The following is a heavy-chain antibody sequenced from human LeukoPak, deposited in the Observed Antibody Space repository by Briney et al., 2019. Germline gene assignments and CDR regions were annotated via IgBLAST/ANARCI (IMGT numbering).Heavy chain of an antibody. CDR1: GGSFSGYY. Sequence: SETLSHTCAVYGGSFSGYYWSWIRQPPGKGLEWIGEINHSGSTNYNPSLKSRVTISVDTSKNQFSLKLSSVTAADTAVYYCARVSYCSSTSCYDAFDIWGQGTMVTVSS. CDR2: INHSGST. D-gene: IGHD2-2*01. V-gene: IGHV4-34*01. CDR3: ARVSYCSSTSCYDAFDI. J-gene: IGHJ3*02.